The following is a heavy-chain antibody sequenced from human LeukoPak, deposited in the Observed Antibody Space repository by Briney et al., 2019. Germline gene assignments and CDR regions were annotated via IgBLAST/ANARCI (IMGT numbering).Heavy chain of an antibody. CDR3: ARGLSGIAVAGHWYFDL. CDR1: GGSFSGYY. J-gene: IGHJ2*01. Sequence: SETLSLTCAVYGGSFSGYYWSWIRQPPGKGLEWIGEINHSGSTNYNPSLKSRVTISVDTSKNQFSLKLSSVTAADTAVYYCARGLSGIAVAGHWYFDLWGRGTLVTVSS. CDR2: INHSGST. V-gene: IGHV4-34*01. D-gene: IGHD6-19*01.